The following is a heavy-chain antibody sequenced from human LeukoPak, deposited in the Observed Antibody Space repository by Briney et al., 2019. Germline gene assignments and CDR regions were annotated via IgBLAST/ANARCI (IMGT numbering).Heavy chain of an antibody. D-gene: IGHD6-13*01. CDR3: ARRSSSWYVVRWFDP. V-gene: IGHV4-38-2*02. CDR1: GYSISSGYY. J-gene: IGHJ5*02. Sequence: SETLXLTCTVSGYSISSGYYWGWIRQPPGKGLEWIGSIYHSGSTNYNPSLKSRVTISVDTSKNQFSLKLSSVTAADTAVYYCARRSSSWYVVRWFDPWGQGTLVTVSS. CDR2: IYHSGST.